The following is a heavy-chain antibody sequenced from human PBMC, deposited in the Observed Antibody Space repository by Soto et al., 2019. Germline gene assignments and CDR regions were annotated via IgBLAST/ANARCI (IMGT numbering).Heavy chain of an antibody. CDR3: ARAGVGATASHFDY. D-gene: IGHD1-26*01. V-gene: IGHV1-46*01. CDR2: IIPSGGST. Sequence: ASVKVSCKASGYIFTSYYLHWVRQAPGQGLEWMGIIIPSGGSTTYAQNFQGRVTMTRDRSTSTIYMELSSLRSEDTAVYYCARAGVGATASHFDYWGQGTLVTVSS. CDR1: GYIFTSYY. J-gene: IGHJ4*02.